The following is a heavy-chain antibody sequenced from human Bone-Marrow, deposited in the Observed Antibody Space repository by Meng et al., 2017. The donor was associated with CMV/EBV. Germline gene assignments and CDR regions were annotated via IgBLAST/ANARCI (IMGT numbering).Heavy chain of an antibody. D-gene: IGHD3-3*01. CDR1: GDSISRHLYY. V-gene: IGHV4-39*07. CDR2: VYYSGTT. J-gene: IGHJ4*02. Sequence: SETLSLTCSVSGDSISRHLYYWGWIRQPPGKGLEWIGSVYYSGTTQYNNPSLTRRVSLYVDTSGNQFSLRLSSVTAADTAVYYCARGIWSGRFTDTYQNYFDVWGQGLRVTVSS. CDR3: ARGIWSGRFTDTYQNYFDV.